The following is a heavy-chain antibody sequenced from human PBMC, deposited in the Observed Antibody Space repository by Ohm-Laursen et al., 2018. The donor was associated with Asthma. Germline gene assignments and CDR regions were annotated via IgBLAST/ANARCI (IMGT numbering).Heavy chain of an antibody. CDR1: GGSIGSDDYY. Sequence: TLSLTCSVSGGSIGSDDYYWSWIRQPPGKGLEWIGYIYHSVSTYYSPSPKSRVAISGDMSKNQFPLKLSSVTAADTAVYYCARSDYGEQSVDYWGQGTLVTVSS. V-gene: IGHV4-30-4*01. J-gene: IGHJ4*02. CDR3: ARSDYGEQSVDY. CDR2: IYHSVST. D-gene: IGHD4-17*01.